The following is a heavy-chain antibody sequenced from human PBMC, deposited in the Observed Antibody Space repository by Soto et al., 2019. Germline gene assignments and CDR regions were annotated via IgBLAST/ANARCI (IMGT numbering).Heavy chain of an antibody. Sequence: PGESLKISCKGSGYSFAGYWITWVRQKPGKGLEWMGRIDPSDSQTYYSPSFRGHVTISATKSITTVFLQWSSLRASDTAMYYCARQIYDSDNGTNCQYYFDSWGQGTPVTVSS. J-gene: IGHJ4*02. V-gene: IGHV5-10-1*01. CDR2: IDPSDSQT. D-gene: IGHD2-8*01. CDR1: GYSFAGYW. CDR3: ARQIYDSDNGTNCQYYFDS.